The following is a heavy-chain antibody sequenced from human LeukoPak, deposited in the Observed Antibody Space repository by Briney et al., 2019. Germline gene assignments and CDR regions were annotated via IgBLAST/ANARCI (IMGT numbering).Heavy chain of an antibody. J-gene: IGHJ4*02. V-gene: IGHV4-61*02. D-gene: IGHD5-12*01. CDR1: GGSISSGSYY. CDR2: IYTSGST. CDR3: ARGSGYAWQDY. Sequence: PSETLSLTCTVSGGSISSGSYYWSWIRQPAGKGLEWIGRIYTSGSTNYNPSLKSRVTISVDTSKNQFSLKLSSETAADTAVYYCARGSGYAWQDYWGQGTLVTVSS.